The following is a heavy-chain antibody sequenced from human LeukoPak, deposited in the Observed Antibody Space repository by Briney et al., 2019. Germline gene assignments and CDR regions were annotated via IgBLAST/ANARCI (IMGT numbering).Heavy chain of an antibody. Sequence: ASVKVSCKASGYTFTGYYIHWVRQAPGQGLEWMGWINPNSGGTNYAQKFQGRVTMTRDRSIRTAYMELSSLRSDDTAVYYCARRSWGGFDTWGQGTLVTVSS. CDR1: GYTFTGYY. J-gene: IGHJ5*02. D-gene: IGHD7-27*01. CDR2: INPNSGGT. V-gene: IGHV1-2*02. CDR3: ARRSWGGFDT.